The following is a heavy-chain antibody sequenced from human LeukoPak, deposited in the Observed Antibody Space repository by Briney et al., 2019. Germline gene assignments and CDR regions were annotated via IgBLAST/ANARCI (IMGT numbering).Heavy chain of an antibody. CDR3: APVSVWVRFDY. Sequence: SGGSLRLSCTASGFNFSTYWMHWVRQVPGKGLVWVSRIKTDGSSTSYADSVKGRFTISRDSAKNKLYLQMNSLRAEDTAVYYCAPVSVWVRFDYWGQGALVAVFS. V-gene: IGHV3-74*01. CDR2: IKTDGSST. CDR1: GFNFSTYW. J-gene: IGHJ4*02. D-gene: IGHD1-26*01.